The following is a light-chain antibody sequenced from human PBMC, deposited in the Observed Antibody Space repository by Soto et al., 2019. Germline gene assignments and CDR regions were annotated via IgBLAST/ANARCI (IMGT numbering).Light chain of an antibody. Sequence: EIVLTQSPATLSLSPGERATLSCRASQSVDHYLAWFQQKPGQAPRLLIYDASNRATGIPARFSGSGSGTDFTLTISSLETEDFAVYYCQQRSNWPLYTFGQGTKLEIK. J-gene: IGKJ2*01. CDR2: DAS. V-gene: IGKV3-11*01. CDR3: QQRSNWPLYT. CDR1: QSVDHY.